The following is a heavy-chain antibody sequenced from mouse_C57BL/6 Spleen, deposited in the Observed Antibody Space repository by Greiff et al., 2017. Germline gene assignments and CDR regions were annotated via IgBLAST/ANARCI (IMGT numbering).Heavy chain of an antibody. CDR3: ARWGYGSSYPAWFAY. J-gene: IGHJ3*01. Sequence: QVQLKQPGTELVKPGASVKLSCKASGYTFTSYWMHWVKQRPGQGLEWIGNINPSNGGTNYNEKFKSKATLTVDKSSSTAYMQLSSLTSEDSAVYYCARWGYGSSYPAWFAYWGQGTLVTVSA. V-gene: IGHV1-53*01. CDR1: GYTFTSYW. D-gene: IGHD1-1*01. CDR2: INPSNGGT.